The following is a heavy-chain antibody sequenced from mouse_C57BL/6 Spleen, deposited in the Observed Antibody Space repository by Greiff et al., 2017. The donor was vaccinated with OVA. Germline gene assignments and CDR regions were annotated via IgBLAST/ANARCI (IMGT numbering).Heavy chain of an antibody. V-gene: IGHV3-6*01. CDR1: GYSITSGYY. Sequence: ESGPGLVKPSQSLSLTCSVTGYSITSGYYWNWIRQFPGNKLEWMGYISYDGSNNYNPSLKNRISITRDTSKNQFFLKLNSVTTEDTATYYCARDYYLQGYFDYWGQGTTLTVSS. J-gene: IGHJ2*01. CDR3: ARDYYLQGYFDY. CDR2: ISYDGSN. D-gene: IGHD1-1*01.